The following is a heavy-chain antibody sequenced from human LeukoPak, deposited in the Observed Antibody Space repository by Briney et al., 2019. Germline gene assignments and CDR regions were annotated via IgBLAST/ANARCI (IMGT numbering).Heavy chain of an antibody. CDR2: INWNGGST. Sequence: AGGSLRLSCAASRLTFDDYGMSWVRQAPGKGLEWVSGINWNGGSTGYADSVKGRFTISRDNAKNSLYLQMNSLRDEDTAFYYFARNTRSTEYYYGSGSYYSYYFDYWGQGILVTVSS. V-gene: IGHV3-20*04. CDR3: ARNTRSTEYYYGSGSYYSYYFDY. J-gene: IGHJ4*02. CDR1: RLTFDDYG. D-gene: IGHD3-10*01.